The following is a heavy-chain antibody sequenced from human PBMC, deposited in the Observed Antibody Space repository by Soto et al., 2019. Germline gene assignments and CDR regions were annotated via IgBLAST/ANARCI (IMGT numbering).Heavy chain of an antibody. D-gene: IGHD3-9*01. CDR3: AKGGKAESRYDY. Sequence: GGSLRLSCAAPGFTFSTYAMSWVRQAPGKGLEWVSAIVGSGAPIYYADSVKGRFTVSRDNSKSTLYLQMNSLRAEDTAVYFCAKGGKAESRYDYWGQGTLVTVSS. V-gene: IGHV3-23*01. J-gene: IGHJ4*02. CDR1: GFTFSTYA. CDR2: IVGSGAPI.